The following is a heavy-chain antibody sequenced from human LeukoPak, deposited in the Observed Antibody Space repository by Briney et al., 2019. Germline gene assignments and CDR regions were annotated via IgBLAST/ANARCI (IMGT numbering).Heavy chain of an antibody. V-gene: IGHV1-69*13. J-gene: IGHJ5*02. CDR2: IIPIFGTA. D-gene: IGHD6-13*01. Sequence: ASVKVSCKASGGTFSSYAISWVRQAPGQWLEWMGGIIPIFGTANYAQKFQGRVTITADESTSTAYMELSSLRSEDTAVYYCARLYSSSWYGWFDPWGQGTLVTVSS. CDR1: GGTFSSYA. CDR3: ARLYSSSWYGWFDP.